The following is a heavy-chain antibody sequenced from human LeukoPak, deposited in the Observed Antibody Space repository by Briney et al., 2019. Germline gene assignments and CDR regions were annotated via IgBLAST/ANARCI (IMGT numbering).Heavy chain of an antibody. CDR3: ARGSRWFDP. CDR2: INHSGST. V-gene: IGHV4-34*01. CDR1: GGSFSGYY. J-gene: IGHJ5*02. Sequence: SETLSLTCAVYGGSFSGYYWSWIRQPPGKGLEWIGEINHSGSTNYSPSLKSRVTMSVDTSKNQFSLKLTSVTAADTAVYYCARGSRWFDPWGQGTLVTVSS.